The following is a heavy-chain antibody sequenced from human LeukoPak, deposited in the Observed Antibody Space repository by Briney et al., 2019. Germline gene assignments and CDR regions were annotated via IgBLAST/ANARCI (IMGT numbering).Heavy chain of an antibody. D-gene: IGHD6-19*01. CDR1: GFTVSSNY. Sequence: GGSLRLSCAASGFTVSSNYMSWVRQAPGKGLEWVAFIRYDGSNKYYADSVKGRFTISRDNSKNTLYLQMNSLRAEDTAVYYCAKYGIEVAGKALPDWWGQGTLVTVSS. J-gene: IGHJ4*02. CDR3: AKYGIEVAGKALPDW. V-gene: IGHV3-30*02. CDR2: IRYDGSNK.